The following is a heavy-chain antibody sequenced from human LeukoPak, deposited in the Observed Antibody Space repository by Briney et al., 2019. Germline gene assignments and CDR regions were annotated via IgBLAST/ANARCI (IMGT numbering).Heavy chain of an antibody. J-gene: IGHJ4*02. CDR3: ARDGPVVTTPFDN. V-gene: IGHV3-9*01. CDR2: ISWNSGSI. Sequence: GRSLRLSCAASGFTFDDYAMHWVRQAPGKGLEWVSGISWNSGSIGYADSVKGRFTISRDNAKNSLYLQMNSLRAEDTAVYYCARDGPVVTTPFDNWGQGTLVTVSS. D-gene: IGHD4-23*01. CDR1: GFTFDDYA.